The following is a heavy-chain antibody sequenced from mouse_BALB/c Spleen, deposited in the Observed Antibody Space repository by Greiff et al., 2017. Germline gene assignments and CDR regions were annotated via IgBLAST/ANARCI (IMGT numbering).Heavy chain of an antibody. CDR3: ASCFYYFDY. CDR1: GYSITSDYA. CDR2: ISYSGST. Sequence: DVHLVESGPGLVKPSQSLSLTCTVTGYSITSDYAWNWIRQFPGNKLEWMGYISYSGSTSYNPSLKSRISITRDTSKNQFFLQLNSVTTEDTATYYCASCFYYFDYWGQGTTLTVSS. J-gene: IGHJ2*01. V-gene: IGHV3-2*02.